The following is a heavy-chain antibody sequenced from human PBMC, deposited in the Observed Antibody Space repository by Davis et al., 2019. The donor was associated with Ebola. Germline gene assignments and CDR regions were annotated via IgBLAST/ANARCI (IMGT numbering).Heavy chain of an antibody. CDR3: ARGWFRSGMDV. CDR2: TYYTSKWFH. CDR1: GDSVAGGTGG. D-gene: IGHD6-19*01. Sequence: PSKTLSLTCAISGDSVAGGTGGWNWIRQSPSRGLEWLGRTYYTSKWFHHYAESVKSRITINPDTSKNQFSLLLNSVTPEDTAIYYCARGWFRSGMDVWGQGTTITVSS. J-gene: IGHJ6*02. V-gene: IGHV6-1*01.